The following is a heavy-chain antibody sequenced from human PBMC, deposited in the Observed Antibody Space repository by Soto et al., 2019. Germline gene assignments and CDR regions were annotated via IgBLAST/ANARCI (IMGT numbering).Heavy chain of an antibody. Sequence: GGSLRLSCAASGFTFSSYAMSWVRQAPGKGLEWVSAISGSGGSTYYADSVKGRFTISRDNSKNTLYLQMNSLRAEDTAVYYCAKELHVVAATPYYYMDVWGKGTTVTVSS. J-gene: IGHJ6*03. CDR2: ISGSGGST. CDR1: GFTFSSYA. CDR3: AKELHVVAATPYYYMDV. D-gene: IGHD2-15*01. V-gene: IGHV3-23*01.